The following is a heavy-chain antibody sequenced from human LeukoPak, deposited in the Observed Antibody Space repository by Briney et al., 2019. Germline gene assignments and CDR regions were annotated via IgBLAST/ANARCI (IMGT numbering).Heavy chain of an antibody. CDR2: INPNTGGT. CDR3: ARVGDGLNDAFDI. V-gene: IGHV1-2*06. J-gene: IGHJ3*02. D-gene: IGHD5-24*01. Sequence: GASVKVSCKASGYTFTGYYMNWVRQAPGQGLGWLGRINPNTGGTNFAQSFQGRVTMTRDTSITTAYMELSRLRSDDTAVYYCARVGDGLNDAFDIWGQGTMVTVSS. CDR1: GYTFTGYY.